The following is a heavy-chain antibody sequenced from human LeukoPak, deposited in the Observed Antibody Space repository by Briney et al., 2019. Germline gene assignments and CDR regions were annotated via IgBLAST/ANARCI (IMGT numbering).Heavy chain of an antibody. CDR2: ISYDGSNK. Sequence: GRSLRLSCAASGFTFSSYAMHWVRQAPGKGLEWVAVISYDGSNKYYEDSVKGRFTISRDNSKNTLYLQMNSLRAEDTAVYYCARNAVGGAFDIWGQGTMVTVSS. CDR3: ARNAVGGAFDI. D-gene: IGHD1-26*01. CDR1: GFTFSSYA. J-gene: IGHJ3*02. V-gene: IGHV3-30*04.